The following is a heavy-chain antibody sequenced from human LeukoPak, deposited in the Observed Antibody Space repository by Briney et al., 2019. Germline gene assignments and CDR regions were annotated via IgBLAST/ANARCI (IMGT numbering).Heavy chain of an antibody. CDR3: AGDSEWAFDI. D-gene: IGHD3-3*01. CDR1: GFTFSSYT. J-gene: IGHJ3*02. CDR2: IRTSSTT. V-gene: IGHV3-48*02. Sequence: PGGSLRLSCAASGFTFSSYTMSWVRQAPGKGLEWVSYIRTSSTTSYADSVKGRFTISRDNVKNSLFLQMNSLRDEDTAVYYCAGDSEWAFDIWGQGTMVAVSS.